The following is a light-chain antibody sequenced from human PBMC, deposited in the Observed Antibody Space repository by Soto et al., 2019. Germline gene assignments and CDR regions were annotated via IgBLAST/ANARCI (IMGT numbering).Light chain of an antibody. Sequence: EIVLTQSPATLSLSPGERAALSCRASQSVSSYLAWYQQKPGQAPSLLIYGASKRATGIPARFSGSGSGTEFTLTISSLEPEDFAVYFCQQRSNWPSTFGGGTKVEI. J-gene: IGKJ4*01. CDR3: QQRSNWPST. V-gene: IGKV3-11*01. CDR2: GAS. CDR1: QSVSSY.